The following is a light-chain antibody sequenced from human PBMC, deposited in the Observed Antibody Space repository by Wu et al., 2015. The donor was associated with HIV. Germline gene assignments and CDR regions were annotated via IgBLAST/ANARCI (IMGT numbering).Light chain of an antibody. CDR1: QDIFTY. CDR3: QQLNSFPLT. V-gene: IGKV1-13*02. CDR2: DAS. Sequence: SLSASIGDRVNITCRASQDIFTYLAWYQQTPGKAPRVLIYDASTLQSGVSSRFSGSGSGTDFTLTICGLQRGDFAVYFCQQLNSFPLTFGQGSRLEI. J-gene: IGKJ5*01.